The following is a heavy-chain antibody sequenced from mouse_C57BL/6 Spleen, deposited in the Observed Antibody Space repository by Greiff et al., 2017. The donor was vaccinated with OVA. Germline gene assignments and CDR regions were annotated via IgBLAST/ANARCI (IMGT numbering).Heavy chain of an antibody. J-gene: IGHJ1*03. CDR3: IYDGYSYFDV. D-gene: IGHD2-3*01. CDR2: IYPGSGST. CDR1: GYTFTSYW. Sequence: VQLQQSGPELVKPGASVKISCKASGYTFTSYWITWVKQRPGQGLEWIGDIYPGSGSTNYNEKFKSKATLTVDTSSSTAYMQLSSLTSEDSAVYYCIYDGYSYFDVWGTGTTVTVSS. V-gene: IGHV1-55*01.